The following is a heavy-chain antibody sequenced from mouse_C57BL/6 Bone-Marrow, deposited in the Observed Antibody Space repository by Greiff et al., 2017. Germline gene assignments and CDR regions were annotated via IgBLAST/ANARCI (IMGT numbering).Heavy chain of an antibody. Sequence: QVQLQQSGPGLVQPSQSLSITCTVSGFSLTSYGVHWVRQSPGKGLEWLGVIWSGGSTDYNAAFISRLSISKDNSKSQVFFKMNRLQADDTAIYYCAETAYYSPWFAYWGQGTLVTVSA. CDR1: GFSLTSYG. D-gene: IGHD2-12*01. J-gene: IGHJ3*01. CDR2: IWSGGST. V-gene: IGHV2-2*01. CDR3: AETAYYSPWFAY.